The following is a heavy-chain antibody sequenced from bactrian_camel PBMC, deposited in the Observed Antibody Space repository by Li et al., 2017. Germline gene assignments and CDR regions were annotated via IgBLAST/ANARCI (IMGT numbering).Heavy chain of an antibody. V-gene: IGHV3S1*01. CDR1: GFTFSAYW. Sequence: HVQLVESGGGSVEPGGSLRLSCAASGFTFSAYWMYWVRQAPGKGLEWVSSVTKGGETTGYADSVKGRFTISRDNAVNTVFLQMNNLTPEDTAKYYCVKGAGKDSDHHYWGQGTQVTVS. D-gene: IGHD6*01. CDR2: VTKGGETT. J-gene: IGHJ4*01. CDR3: VKGAGKDSDHHY.